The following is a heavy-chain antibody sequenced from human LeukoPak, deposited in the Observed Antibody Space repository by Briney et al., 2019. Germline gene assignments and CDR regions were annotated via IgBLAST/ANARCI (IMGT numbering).Heavy chain of an antibody. CDR3: ARRRYNWNAIDY. J-gene: IGHJ4*02. CDR1: GFTFSDYY. D-gene: IGHD1-20*01. CDR2: ISSSGNII. Sequence: GGSLRLSCAASGFTFSDYYMSWTRQAPGKGLEWVSYISSSGNIIYYADSVKGRFTISRDNAKNSLYLQMNSLRAEDTAVYYCARRRYNWNAIDYWGQGTLVTVSS. V-gene: IGHV3-11*01.